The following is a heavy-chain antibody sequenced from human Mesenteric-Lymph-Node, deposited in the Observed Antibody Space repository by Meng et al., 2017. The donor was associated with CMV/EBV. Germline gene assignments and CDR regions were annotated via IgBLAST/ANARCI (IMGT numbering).Heavy chain of an antibody. CDR1: GFTLSTYS. Sequence: GGSLRLSCAASGFTLSTYSMNWVRQAPGKGLEWAAIIKQDGSEKYYVDSVKGRFTISRDNAKNSLYLQMNSLRAEDTAVYYCATYYYVSGSFDYWGQGTLVTVSS. J-gene: IGHJ4*02. V-gene: IGHV3-7*01. CDR2: IKQDGSEK. D-gene: IGHD3-10*01. CDR3: ATYYYVSGSFDY.